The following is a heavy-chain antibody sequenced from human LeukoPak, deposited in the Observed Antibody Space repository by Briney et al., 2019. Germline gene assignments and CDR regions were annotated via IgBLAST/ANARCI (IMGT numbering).Heavy chain of an antibody. CDR1: GGSISSYY. Sequence: SETLSLTCTVSGGSISSYYWSWIRQPPGKGLEWIGYIYYSGSTNYNPSLKSRVTISVDTSKNQFSLKLSSVTAADTAVYYCARYSSGWSIFDYWGQGTLVTVSS. J-gene: IGHJ4*02. V-gene: IGHV4-59*01. CDR2: IYYSGST. CDR3: ARYSSGWSIFDY. D-gene: IGHD6-19*01.